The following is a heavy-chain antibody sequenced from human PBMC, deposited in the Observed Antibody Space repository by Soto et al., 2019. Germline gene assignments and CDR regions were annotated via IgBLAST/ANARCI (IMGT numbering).Heavy chain of an antibody. CDR3: VKDLRPNRGWFGP. CDR2: ISGDGTRT. J-gene: IGHJ5*02. Sequence: PGGSLRLSCAASGFNFYNYAMTWVRQAPGKGLEWVSGISGDGTRTYYGDSVKGRFTISRDNSKSTVFLQMNSLRAEDTALYYCVKDLRPNRGWFGPWGQGTRVTVSS. V-gene: IGHV3-23*01. CDR1: GFNFYNYA. D-gene: IGHD3-3*01.